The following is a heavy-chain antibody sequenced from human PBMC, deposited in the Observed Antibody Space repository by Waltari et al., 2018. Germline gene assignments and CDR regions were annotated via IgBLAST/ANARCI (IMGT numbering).Heavy chain of an antibody. J-gene: IGHJ6*02. CDR2: ISAYNGNT. CDR1: GYTFTSYG. D-gene: IGHD3-22*01. CDR3: ARDRTYYDSSGYYPGMDV. Sequence: QVQLVQSGAEVKKPGASVKVSCKASGYTFTSYGISWVRQAPGQGLEWMGWISAYNGNTNYAQKLQGRVTMTTDTSTSSAYMELRSLRSDDTAVYYCARDRTYYDSSGYYPGMDVWGQGTTVTVSS. V-gene: IGHV1-18*01.